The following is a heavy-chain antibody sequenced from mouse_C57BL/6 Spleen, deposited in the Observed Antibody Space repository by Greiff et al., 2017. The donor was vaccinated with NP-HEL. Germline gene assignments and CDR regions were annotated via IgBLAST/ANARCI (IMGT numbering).Heavy chain of an antibody. Sequence: QVQLQQSGAELVRPGTSVKVSCKASGYAFTNYLIEWVKQRPGQGLEWIGVINPGSGGTNYNEKFKGKATLTADKSSSTAYMQLSSLTSEDSAVYFGARAITTVVDYAMDYWGQGTSVTVSS. D-gene: IGHD1-1*01. CDR2: INPGSGGT. V-gene: IGHV1-54*01. CDR3: ARAITTVVDYAMDY. J-gene: IGHJ4*01. CDR1: GYAFTNYL.